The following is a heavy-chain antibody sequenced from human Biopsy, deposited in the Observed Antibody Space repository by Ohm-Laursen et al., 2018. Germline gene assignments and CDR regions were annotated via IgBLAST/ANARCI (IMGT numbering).Heavy chain of an antibody. CDR2: IIPIPNVA. Sequence: SSVKVSCKASGDSFTSYAIGWARQAPGQGLEWMGGIIPIPNVATYAQKFQGRITITADESTSTAYMELSSLTSDDTAVYFCARGEGSSWFDPWGHGTLVTVSS. CDR3: ARGEGSSWFDP. V-gene: IGHV1-69*01. D-gene: IGHD1-26*01. J-gene: IGHJ5*02. CDR1: GDSFTSYA.